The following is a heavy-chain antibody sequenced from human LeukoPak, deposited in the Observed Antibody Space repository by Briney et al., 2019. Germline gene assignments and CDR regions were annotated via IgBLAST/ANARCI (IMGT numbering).Heavy chain of an antibody. V-gene: IGHV4-38-2*02. CDR2: IYHSGST. CDR3: ATLVQTLWYFDL. D-gene: IGHD6-13*01. J-gene: IGHJ2*01. CDR1: GYSISSGYY. Sequence: PSETLSLTCTVSGYSISSGYYWGWIRQPPGKGLEWIGSIYHSGSTYYNPSLKSRVTISVDTSKNQFSLKLSSVTAADTAVYYCATLVQTLWYFDLWGRGTLVTVSS.